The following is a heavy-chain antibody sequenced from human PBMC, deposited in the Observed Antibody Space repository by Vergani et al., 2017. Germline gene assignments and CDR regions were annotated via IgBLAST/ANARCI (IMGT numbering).Heavy chain of an antibody. V-gene: IGHV3-21*01. CDR1: GFTFSSYS. J-gene: IGHJ5*02. CDR2: ISSSSSYI. D-gene: IGHD1-14*01. CDR3: ARVHGIGWFDP. Sequence: EVQLVESGGGLVKPGGSLRLSCAASGFTFSSYSMNWVRQAPGKGLEWVSSISSSSSYIYYADSVKGRFTISRDNAKNSLYVQLNSLRAEDTAVYYCARVHGIGWFDPWGQGTLVTVSS.